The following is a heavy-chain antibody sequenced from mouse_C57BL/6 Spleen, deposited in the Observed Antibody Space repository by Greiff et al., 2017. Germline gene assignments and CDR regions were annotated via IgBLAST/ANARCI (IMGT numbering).Heavy chain of an antibody. CDR1: GFNIKDYY. J-gene: IGHJ4*01. D-gene: IGHD2-2*01. V-gene: IGHV14-2*01. CDR2: IDPEDGET. Sequence: EVQLQQSGAELVKPGASVKLSCTASGFNIKDYYMHWVKQRTEQGLEWIGRIDPEDGETKYAPKFPGKATITADTSSNTAYLQLSSLTSEDTAVYYCARSDGYDRVYYYAMDYWGQGTSVTVSS. CDR3: ARSDGYDRVYYYAMDY.